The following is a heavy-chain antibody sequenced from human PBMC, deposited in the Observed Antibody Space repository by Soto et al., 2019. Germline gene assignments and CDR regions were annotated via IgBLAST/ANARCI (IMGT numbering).Heavy chain of an antibody. V-gene: IGHV4-61*01. Sequence: SETLSLTCTVSGDSVTSTSYYWSWVRQPPGKGLEWIGYSYYNGDTMYNPSLKSRVTISVDTSKNQFSLKLSSVTAADTAVYYCAREGGVLRLSNWFDSWGQGIQVTVS. CDR2: SYYNGDT. CDR3: AREGGVLRLSNWFDS. CDR1: GDSVTSTSYY. D-gene: IGHD3-3*01. J-gene: IGHJ5*01.